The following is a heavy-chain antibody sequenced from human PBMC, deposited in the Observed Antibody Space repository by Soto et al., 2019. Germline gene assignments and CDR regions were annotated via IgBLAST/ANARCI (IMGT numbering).Heavy chain of an antibody. J-gene: IGHJ6*03. CDR1: GFTVSSNY. CDR2: IYSGGST. Sequence: GGSLRLSCAASGFTVSSNYMSWVRQAPGKGLEWVSDIYSGGSTYYADSVKGRFTISRDNYKNTLYLQLNSLRAEDTAVYYCAREGAARQVPVDYYYYMDVWGKGTTVTVSS. CDR3: AREGAARQVPVDYYYYMDV. D-gene: IGHD6-6*01. V-gene: IGHV3-66*01.